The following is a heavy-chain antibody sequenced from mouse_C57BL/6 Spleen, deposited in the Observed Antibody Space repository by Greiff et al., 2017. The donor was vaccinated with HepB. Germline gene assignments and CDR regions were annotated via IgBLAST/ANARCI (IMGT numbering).Heavy chain of an antibody. CDR1: GYTFTSYW. CDR3: ARGGYYGSPYAMDY. J-gene: IGHJ4*01. CDR2: IYPGSGST. V-gene: IGHV1-55*01. Sequence: VQLKQPGAELVKPGASVKMSCKASGYTFTSYWITWVQQRPGQGLEWIGDIYPGSGSTNYNEKFKSKATLTVDTSSSTAYMQLSSLTSEDSAVYYCARGGYYGSPYAMDYWGQGTSVTVSS. D-gene: IGHD1-1*01.